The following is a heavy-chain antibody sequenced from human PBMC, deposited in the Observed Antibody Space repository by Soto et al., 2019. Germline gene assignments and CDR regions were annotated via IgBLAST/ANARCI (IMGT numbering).Heavy chain of an antibody. CDR2: IKQDGSEK. V-gene: IGHV3-7*01. Sequence: PGGSLRLSCAASRFTFSSYWMSWVRQAPGKGLEWVANIKQDGSEKYYVDSVKGRFTISRDNAKNSLYLQMNSLRAEDTAVYYCATTYYDFWSGYYTPLYGMDVWGQGTTVTVSS. CDR3: ATTYYDFWSGYYTPLYGMDV. D-gene: IGHD3-3*01. CDR1: RFTFSSYW. J-gene: IGHJ6*02.